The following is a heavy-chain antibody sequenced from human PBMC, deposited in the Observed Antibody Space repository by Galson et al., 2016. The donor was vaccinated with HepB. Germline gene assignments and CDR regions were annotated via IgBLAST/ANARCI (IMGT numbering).Heavy chain of an antibody. Sequence: SVKVSCKASGYTFTRYYMHWVRQAPGQGLEWMGTINPNAGITSHAQKFQGRVTMTRDTSTSTVYMELYSLTSEDTAVYYCARGGYSGYDCDYWGQGTLVTVSS. V-gene: IGHV1-46*01. CDR2: INPNAGIT. D-gene: IGHD5-12*01. CDR3: ARGGYSGYDCDY. CDR1: GYTFTRYY. J-gene: IGHJ4*02.